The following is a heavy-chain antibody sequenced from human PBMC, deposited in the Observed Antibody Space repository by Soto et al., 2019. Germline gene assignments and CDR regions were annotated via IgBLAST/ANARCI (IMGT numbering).Heavy chain of an antibody. CDR3: ARDPGYCSGGICYRYMDV. D-gene: IGHD2-15*01. V-gene: IGHV3-53*04. CDR2: IHSGNSA. J-gene: IGHJ6*03. Sequence: EMQLVESGGGLVNPGGSLRLSCAASGLIVNNNYMNWVRQAPGKGLEWVSVIHSGNSASYADSVTGRFTISRHNSKNMVYLQMNSLRAEDTAVYYCARDPGYCSGGICYRYMDVWGKGTTVTVSS. CDR1: GLIVNNNY.